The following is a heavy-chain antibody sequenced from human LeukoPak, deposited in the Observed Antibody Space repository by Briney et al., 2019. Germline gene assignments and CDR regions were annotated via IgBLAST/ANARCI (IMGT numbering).Heavy chain of an antibody. CDR3: ARMSSSSDY. CDR1: GGTFSSYA. CDR2: IIPIFGTA. J-gene: IGHJ4*02. V-gene: IGHV1-69*06. D-gene: IGHD6-6*01. Sequence: SVKVSCKASGGTFSSYAISWVRQAPGQGLEWMGGIIPIFGTANYAQKFQGRVTITADKSTSTAYMELSGLRSEDTAVYYCARMSSSSDYWGQGTLVTVSS.